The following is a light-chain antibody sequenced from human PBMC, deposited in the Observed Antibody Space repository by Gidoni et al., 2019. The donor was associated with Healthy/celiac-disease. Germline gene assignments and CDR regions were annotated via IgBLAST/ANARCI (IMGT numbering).Light chain of an antibody. V-gene: IGLV2-14*01. CDR1: SSDGGGYNY. Sequence: QSALTHPASVSGSPGQSITISCTGTSSDGGGYNYVSWYQQHPGKAPKLMIYDVSNRPSGVSNRFSGSKSGNTASLTISGLQAEDEADYYCSSYTSSSHVVFGGGTKLTVL. J-gene: IGLJ2*01. CDR3: SSYTSSSHVV. CDR2: DVS.